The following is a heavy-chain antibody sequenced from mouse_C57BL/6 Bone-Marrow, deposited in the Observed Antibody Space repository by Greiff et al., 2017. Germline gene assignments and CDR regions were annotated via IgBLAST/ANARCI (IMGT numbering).Heavy chain of an antibody. V-gene: IGHV5-4*03. CDR1: GFTFSSYA. D-gene: IGHD1-1*01. CDR3: ARGIYYYGSSPYYAMDY. J-gene: IGHJ4*01. Sequence: EVNVVESGGGLVKPGGSLKLSCAASGFTFSSYAMSWVRQTPEKRLEWVATISDGGSYTYYPDNVKGRFTISRDNAKNNLYLQMSHLKSEDTAMYYCARGIYYYGSSPYYAMDYWGQGTSVTVSS. CDR2: ISDGGSYT.